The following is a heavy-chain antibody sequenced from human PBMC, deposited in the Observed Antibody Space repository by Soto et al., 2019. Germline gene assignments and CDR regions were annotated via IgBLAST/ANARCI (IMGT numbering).Heavy chain of an antibody. CDR2: ISYDGKNE. CDR3: ARGGLWALSPTGQRIDY. D-gene: IGHD3-10*01. J-gene: IGHJ4*02. Sequence: QLQLVESGGGVVQPGRSLRLSCSVSGFTFSSFGMHWVRQAPGKGLEWMAVISYDGKNEAYADSVKGRFTISRDKSTNTLYLQMNSLTREDTAVYDCARGGLWALSPTGQRIDYWGQGTLVSV. CDR1: GFTFSSFG. V-gene: IGHV3-30*03.